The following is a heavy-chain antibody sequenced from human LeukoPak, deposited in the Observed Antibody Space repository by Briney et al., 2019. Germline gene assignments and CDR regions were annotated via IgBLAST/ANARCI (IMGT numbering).Heavy chain of an antibody. D-gene: IGHD6-19*01. V-gene: IGHV4-39*01. J-gene: IGHJ4*02. CDR3: ARAVAGEFDY. Sequence: PSETLSLTCTVSGGSISSSSYYWGWIRQPPGKGLEWIGSIYYSGSTYYNPSLKSRVTISVDTSKSQFSLKLSSVTAADTAVYYCARAVAGEFDYWGQGTLVTVSS. CDR1: GGSISSSSYY. CDR2: IYYSGST.